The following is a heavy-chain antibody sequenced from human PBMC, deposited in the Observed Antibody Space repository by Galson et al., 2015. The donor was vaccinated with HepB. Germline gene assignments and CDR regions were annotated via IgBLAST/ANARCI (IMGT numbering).Heavy chain of an antibody. V-gene: IGHV3-7*03. CDR2: IKQDGSEK. D-gene: IGHD6-13*01. CDR1: GFTFSTYW. J-gene: IGHJ5*02. Sequence: SLRLSCAASGFTFSTYWMTWVRQAPGKGLEWVANIKQDGSEKNYVDSVKGRFTISRDNAKNSLFLQMNSLRAEDTAVYYCVRVGSSWYSYLDPWGQGNLVTVSS. CDR3: VRVGSSWYSYLDP.